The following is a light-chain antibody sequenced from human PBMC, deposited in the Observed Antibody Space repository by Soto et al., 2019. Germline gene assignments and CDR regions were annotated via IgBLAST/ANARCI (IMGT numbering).Light chain of an antibody. V-gene: IGLV1-51*01. CDR3: GTWDSSLSVVV. CDR2: DNN. Sequence: QSALTQPPSVSAAPGQKVTIYCSGSSSNIGNNYVSWYQHLPGTAPKLLIYDNNKRPSGIPDRFSGSKSGTSATLGITGLQTGDEADYYCGTWDSSLSVVVFGGGTKLTVL. J-gene: IGLJ2*01. CDR1: SSNIGNNY.